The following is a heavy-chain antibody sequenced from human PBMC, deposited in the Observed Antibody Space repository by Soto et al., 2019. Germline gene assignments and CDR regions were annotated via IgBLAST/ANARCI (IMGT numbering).Heavy chain of an antibody. CDR3: AFLSTPGPLNVFDL. CDR1: GYTFTNYD. CDR2: MNPNSANT. J-gene: IGHJ2*01. V-gene: IGHV1-8*01. D-gene: IGHD3-3*01. Sequence: ASEKVSCKASGYTFTNYDISWVRQATGQGLEWMGWMNPNSANTGYAQKFQGRVSMTRDTSINTAYMELSSLRSEDTAIYYCAFLSTPGPLNVFDL.